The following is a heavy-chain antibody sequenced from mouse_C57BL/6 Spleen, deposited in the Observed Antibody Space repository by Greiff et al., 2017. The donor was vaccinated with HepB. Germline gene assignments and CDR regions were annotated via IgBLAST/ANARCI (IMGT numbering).Heavy chain of an antibody. CDR3: AGIDDGYYEDY. J-gene: IGHJ2*01. CDR2: IHPNSGST. CDR1: GYTFTSYW. D-gene: IGHD2-3*01. V-gene: IGHV1-64*01. Sequence: QVQLQQPGAELVKPGASVKLSCKASGYTFTSYWMHWVKQRPGQGLEWIGMIHPNSGSTNYNQKFKSKATLTVDKSSSTAYMQLSSLTSEDSAVYYCAGIDDGYYEDYWGQGTTVTVAS.